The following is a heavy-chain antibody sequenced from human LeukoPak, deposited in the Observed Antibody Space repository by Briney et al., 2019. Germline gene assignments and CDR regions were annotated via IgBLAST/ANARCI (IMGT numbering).Heavy chain of an antibody. D-gene: IGHD3-16*01. CDR2: IYYSGST. J-gene: IGHJ4*02. Sequence: SETLSLTCTVSGGSISSGDYYWSWIRQPPGKGLEWIGYIYYSGSTYYNPSLKSRVTISVDTSKNQFSLKLSSVTAADTAVYYCAREDGTLSPFDYWGQGTLVTVSS. CDR1: GGSISSGDYY. V-gene: IGHV4-30-4*01. CDR3: AREDGTLSPFDY.